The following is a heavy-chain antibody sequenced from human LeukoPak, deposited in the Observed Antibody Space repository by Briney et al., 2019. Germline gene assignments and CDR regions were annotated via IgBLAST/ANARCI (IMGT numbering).Heavy chain of an antibody. V-gene: IGHV3-30*04. CDR3: ARDSSGSYNWFDR. J-gene: IGHJ5*02. CDR1: GFSFSSYA. Sequence: GRSLRLSCAASGFSFSSYAMHWVRQAPGKGLEWVAVISYDGSNEYYPDSVKGRFTISRDNSKNTLYLQMNSLRAEDAAVYYCARDSSGSYNWFDRWGQGTLVTVSS. CDR2: ISYDGSNE. D-gene: IGHD6-19*01.